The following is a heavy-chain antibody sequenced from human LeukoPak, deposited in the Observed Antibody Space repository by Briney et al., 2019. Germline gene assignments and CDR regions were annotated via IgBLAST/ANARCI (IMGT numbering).Heavy chain of an antibody. D-gene: IGHD2-2*01. CDR1: GYSISSGYQ. Sequence: SETLSLTCAVSGYSISSGYQWAWIRQSPGKGLEWIGSIYHSGSAHYNPSLKSRITILVETSKNQFSLKLYSVTAADTAVYYCARDPRWLTPDCTSTSCYENYFDPWGQGTLVTVSS. CDR3: ARDPRWLTPDCTSTSCYENYFDP. J-gene: IGHJ5*02. CDR2: IYHSGSA. V-gene: IGHV4-38-2*02.